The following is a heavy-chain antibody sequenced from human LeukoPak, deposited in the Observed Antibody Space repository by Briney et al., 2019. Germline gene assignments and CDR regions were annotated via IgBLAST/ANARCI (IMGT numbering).Heavy chain of an antibody. CDR3: AIPLGGYYDSSGYYY. Sequence: SVKVSCKASGGTFSSYAISWVRQAPGQGLEWMGGIIPIFGTANYAQKFQGRVTITADESTSTAYMELSSLRSEDTAVYYCAIPLGGYYDSSGYYYWGQGTLVTVSS. J-gene: IGHJ4*02. V-gene: IGHV1-69*13. CDR1: GGTFSSYA. D-gene: IGHD3-22*01. CDR2: IIPIFGTA.